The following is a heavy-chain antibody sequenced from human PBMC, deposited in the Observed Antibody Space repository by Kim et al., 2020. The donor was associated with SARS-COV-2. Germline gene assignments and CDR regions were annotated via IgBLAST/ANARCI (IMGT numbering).Heavy chain of an antibody. Sequence: GESLKISCKGSGYSFTSYWIGWVRQMPGKGLEWMGTIFPGDSDTRYSPFFQGQVTIAADKSISTAYLQWSSLKASDTDMYYCATYYDDSSGYPDVFDIWGQGKMVPVSS. V-gene: IGHV5-51*01. CDR2: IFPGDSDT. J-gene: IGHJ3*02. D-gene: IGHD3-22*01. CDR1: GYSFTSYW. CDR3: ATYYDDSSGYPDVFDI.